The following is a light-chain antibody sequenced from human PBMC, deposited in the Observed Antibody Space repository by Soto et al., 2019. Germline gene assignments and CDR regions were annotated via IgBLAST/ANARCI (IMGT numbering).Light chain of an antibody. J-gene: IGLJ1*01. CDR2: RND. V-gene: IGLV1-44*01. CDR1: RSNIGSTT. CDR3: ASWDDSLNKYV. Sequence: QSVLTQPPSASGTPGQRVIISCSGKRSNIGSTTVSWYQQLPRAAPKLLIYRNDQRPSGVSDRFSGSKSGSSASLAISRLQPEDEADCYCASWDDSLNKYVFGTGTKLTVL.